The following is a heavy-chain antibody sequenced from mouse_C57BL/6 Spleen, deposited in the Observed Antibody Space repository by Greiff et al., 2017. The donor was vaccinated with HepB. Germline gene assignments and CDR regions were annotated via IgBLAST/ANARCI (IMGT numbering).Heavy chain of an antibody. D-gene: IGHD2-10*01. J-gene: IGHJ3*01. CDR3: ARDLLSRGFAY. CDR1: GYTFTSYW. CDR2: IDPNSGGT. V-gene: IGHV1-72*01. Sequence: QVQLQQPGAELVKPGASVKLSCKASGYTFTSYWMHWVKQRPGRGLERIGRIDPNSGGTKYNEKFKSKATLTVDKPSSTAYMQLSSLTSEDSAVYYCARDLLSRGFAYWGQGTLVTVSA.